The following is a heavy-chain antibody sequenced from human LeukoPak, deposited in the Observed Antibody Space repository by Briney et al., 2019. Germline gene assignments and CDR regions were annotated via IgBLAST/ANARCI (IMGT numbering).Heavy chain of an antibody. CDR3: ARGGFPGYSYPFDY. J-gene: IGHJ4*02. Sequence: PSETLSLTCTVSGGSISSYYWSWIRQPPGEGLEWIGYIYYSGSTNYNPSLKSRVTISVDTSKNQFSLKLSSVTAADTAVYYCARGGFPGYSYPFDYWGQGTLVTVSS. D-gene: IGHD5-18*01. CDR2: IYYSGST. CDR1: GGSISSYY. V-gene: IGHV4-59*01.